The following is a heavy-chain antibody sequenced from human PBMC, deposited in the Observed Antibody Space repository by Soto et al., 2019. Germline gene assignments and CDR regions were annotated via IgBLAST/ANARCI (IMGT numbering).Heavy chain of an antibody. CDR1: GESFRGYF. Sequence: QVQLQQWGAGLLNPSETLSLTCGVYGESFRGYFWSWICEPPGQGLEWSGVILNSGATNYNPSLSSRVTMSVDTSKNQFSLNLNSLTAADTSVYYCARDDPLTRTLDYWGQGTLVTVSS. J-gene: IGHJ4*02. D-gene: IGHD4-17*01. CDR2: ILNSGAT. V-gene: IGHV4-34*02. CDR3: ARDDPLTRTLDY.